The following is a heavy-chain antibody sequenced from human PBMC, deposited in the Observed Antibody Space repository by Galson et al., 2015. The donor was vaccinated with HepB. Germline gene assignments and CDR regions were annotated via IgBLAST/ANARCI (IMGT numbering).Heavy chain of an antibody. CDR2: IFAGGGST. D-gene: IGHD2-15*01. CDR1: GYTLTNYH. J-gene: IGHJ4*02. CDR3: ARETPDTYYFVY. V-gene: IGHV1-46*01. Sequence: SVKVSCKASGYTLTNYHFHWVRQAPGQGPEWMGKIFAGGGSTRYAERFQGRVTLTRDSSTSTIYMEVSSLRSDDTAVYYCARETPDTYYFVYWGQGTLVTVPS.